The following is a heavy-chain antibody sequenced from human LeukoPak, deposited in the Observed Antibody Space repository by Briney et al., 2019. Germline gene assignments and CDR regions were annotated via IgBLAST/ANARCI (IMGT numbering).Heavy chain of an antibody. CDR3: ASGLHYGGNSTRANWFDP. CDR2: INTDGSST. CDR1: GFTFSSYW. Sequence: QPGGSLRLSCAASGFTFSSYWMNWVRQAPGKGLVWVSRINTDGSSTSYADSVKGRFTISRDNAKNTLYLQMNSLRAEDTAVYYCASGLHYGGNSTRANWFDPWGQGTLVTVSS. D-gene: IGHD4-23*01. J-gene: IGHJ5*02. V-gene: IGHV3-74*01.